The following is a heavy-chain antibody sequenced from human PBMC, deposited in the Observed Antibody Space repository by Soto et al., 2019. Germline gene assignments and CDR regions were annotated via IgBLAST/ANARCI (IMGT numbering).Heavy chain of an antibody. CDR3: ARDVPLDDSKVYWDK. V-gene: IGHV3-7*04. D-gene: IGHD3-22*01. CDR2: IKEDGSAK. CDR1: GFTFSTYW. Sequence: EVHLVQSGGGLVQPGGSLRLSCAASGFTFSTYWMSWVRQAPGNGLEWVANIKEDGSAKHYVDSVKGRLIISRDNAKNSVDLQMDSLRAEDTAIYYCARDVPLDDSKVYWDKWGQGTLVTVSS. J-gene: IGHJ4*02.